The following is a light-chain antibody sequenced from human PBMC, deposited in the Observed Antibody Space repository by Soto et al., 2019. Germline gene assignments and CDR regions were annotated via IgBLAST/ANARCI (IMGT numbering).Light chain of an antibody. J-gene: IGKJ1*01. Sequence: DIRMTQSPPTLSSSAGDRVTITFLASESISSWLAWYQQKPGKAPKLLMYKASSLESGVPSRFSGSGSATEFTLTISSLEPEDFAVYYCQQRSNWPPWTFGQGTKVDIK. CDR3: QQRSNWPPWT. CDR1: ESISSW. V-gene: IGKV1-5*03. CDR2: KAS.